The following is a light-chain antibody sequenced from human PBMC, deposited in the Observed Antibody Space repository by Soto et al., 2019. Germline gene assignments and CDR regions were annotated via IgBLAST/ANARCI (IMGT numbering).Light chain of an antibody. J-gene: IGKJ1*01. CDR3: TQYYNSART. Sequence: DIVLTQSPDSLAVCRGERATINCKSSHNILYSSDNKNYLSWYQQRAGQPPKLLFYWASTRESGVPDGFSGMGSGTNFTLTCSSFQWECRAFCHCTQYYNSARTFGQWTKGDIK. V-gene: IGKV4-1*01. CDR1: HNILYSSDNKNY. CDR2: WAS.